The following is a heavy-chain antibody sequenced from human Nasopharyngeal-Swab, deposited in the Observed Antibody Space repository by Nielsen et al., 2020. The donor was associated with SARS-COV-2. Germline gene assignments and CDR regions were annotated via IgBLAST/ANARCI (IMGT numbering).Heavy chain of an antibody. V-gene: IGHV4-34*01. J-gene: IGHJ4*02. D-gene: IGHD5-12*01. CDR3: ASLGYSGYEFDY. CDR2: ISHSGST. Sequence: SETLSLTCAVYGGSFSGYDRSWIRQPPGKGLEWIGEISHSGSTNYNPSLKSRVTISVDTSKNQFSLKLSSVTTADTAVYYCASLGYSGYEFDYWCQGTLVTVSS. CDR1: GGSFSGYD.